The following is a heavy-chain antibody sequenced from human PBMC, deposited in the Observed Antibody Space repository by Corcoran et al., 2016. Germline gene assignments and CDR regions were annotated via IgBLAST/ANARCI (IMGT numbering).Heavy chain of an antibody. Sequence: EVQLVESGGGLVKPGGSLRLSCAASGFIFSTYSMNWVRQAPGKGLEWVSSISTSSDYIYYADSVKGRFTISRDNAKNSLYLQMNSLRAEYTAVYFCARDAKSGYSGYGFDSWGQGTLVTVSS. CDR2: ISTSSDYI. D-gene: IGHD5-12*01. V-gene: IGHV3-21*01. CDR3: ARDAKSGYSGYGFDS. J-gene: IGHJ4*02. CDR1: GFIFSTYS.